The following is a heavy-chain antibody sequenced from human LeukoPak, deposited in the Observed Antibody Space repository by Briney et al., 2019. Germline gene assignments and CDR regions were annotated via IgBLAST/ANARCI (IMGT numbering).Heavy chain of an antibody. V-gene: IGHV3-30*18. CDR3: AKDLRGYSYGPGD. J-gene: IGHJ4*02. D-gene: IGHD5-18*01. CDR2: ISYDGSNK. CDR1: GFTFSSYG. Sequence: GGSLRPSCAASGFTFSSYGMHWVRQAPGRGLGWVAVISYDGSNKYYADSVKGRFTISRDNSKNTLYLQMNSLRAEDTAVYYCAKDLRGYSYGPGDWGQGTLVTVSS.